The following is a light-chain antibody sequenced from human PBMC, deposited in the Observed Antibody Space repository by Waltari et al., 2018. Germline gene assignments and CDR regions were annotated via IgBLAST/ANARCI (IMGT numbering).Light chain of an antibody. CDR1: TSDIGKYNL. Sequence: QSALTQPASVSGSPGQSITISCTGGTSDIGKYNLVSWYMQNPGKPPKVLSYEVTKRPSGISDRFSGSKPGTTASLTISGLQVEDEADYYCCSYAGRSSMIFGGGTKVTVV. CDR3: CSYAGRSSMI. J-gene: IGLJ2*01. CDR2: EVT. V-gene: IGLV2-23*02.